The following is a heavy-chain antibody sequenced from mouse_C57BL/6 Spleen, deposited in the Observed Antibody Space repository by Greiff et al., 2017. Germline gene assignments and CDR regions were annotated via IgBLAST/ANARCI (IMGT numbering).Heavy chain of an antibody. CDR3: ARSTAQRAMDY. J-gene: IGHJ4*01. V-gene: IGHV5-16*01. Sequence: EVQRVESEGGLVQPGSSMKLSCTASGFTFSDYYMAWVRQVPEKGLEWVANINYDGSSTYYLDSLKSRFIISRDNAKNILYLQMSSLKSEDTATYYCARSTAQRAMDYWGQGTSVTVSS. CDR2: INYDGSST. CDR1: GFTFSDYY. D-gene: IGHD3-2*02.